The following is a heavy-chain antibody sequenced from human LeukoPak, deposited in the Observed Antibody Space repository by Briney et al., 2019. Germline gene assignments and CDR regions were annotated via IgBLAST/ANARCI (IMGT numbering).Heavy chain of an antibody. CDR3: ARDRVAVAGSFYCYYGMDV. Sequence: PGGSLRLSCAASGFTFSSYWMSWVRQAPGKGLEWVANINQDGSEKYYVDSVKGRFTISRDNAKNSLYLQMNSLRAEDTAVYYCARDRVAVAGSFYCYYGMDVWGQGTTVTVSS. V-gene: IGHV3-7*05. D-gene: IGHD6-19*01. CDR2: INQDGSEK. CDR1: GFTFSSYW. J-gene: IGHJ6*02.